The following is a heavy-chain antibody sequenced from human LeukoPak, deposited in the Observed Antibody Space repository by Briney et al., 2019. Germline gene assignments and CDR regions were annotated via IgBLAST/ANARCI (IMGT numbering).Heavy chain of an antibody. CDR1: GGSISSGSYY. D-gene: IGHD4-17*01. V-gene: IGHV4-61*02. CDR2: IYTSGST. J-gene: IGHJ4*02. Sequence: PSETLSLTCTVSGGSISSGSYYWSWIRQPAGKGLEWIGRIYTSGSTNYNPSLKSRVTISVDTSKNQFSLKLSSVTAADTAVYYCARMGYGDYVRIVDYWGQGTLVTVSS. CDR3: ARMGYGDYVRIVDY.